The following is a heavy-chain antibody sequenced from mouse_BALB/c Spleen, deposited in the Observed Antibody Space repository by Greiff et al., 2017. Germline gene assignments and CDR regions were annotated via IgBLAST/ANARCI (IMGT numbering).Heavy chain of an antibody. J-gene: IGHJ3*01. CDR1: GFSLTSYD. Sequence: VQLQQSGPGLVAPSQSLSITCTVSGFSLTSYDISWIRQPPGKGLEWLGVIWTGGGTNYNSAFMSRLSISKDNSKSQVFLKMNSLQTDDTAIYYCVRDDYGPWFAYWGQGTLVTVSA. CDR2: IWTGGGT. V-gene: IGHV2-9-2*01. D-gene: IGHD1-2*01. CDR3: VRDDYGPWFAY.